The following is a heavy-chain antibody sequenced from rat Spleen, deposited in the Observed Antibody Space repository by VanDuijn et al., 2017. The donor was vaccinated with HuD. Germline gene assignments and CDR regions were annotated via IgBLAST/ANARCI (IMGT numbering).Heavy chain of an antibody. CDR1: GFTFNNHW. J-gene: IGHJ3*01. V-gene: IGHV5-31*01. Sequence: EVQLEESGGGLVQPGRSLKLSCVASGFTFNNHWMTWIRQAPGKGLEWIASITNTGGSTYYPDSVKDRFTISRDNAKSTLHLQMNSLRSEDTATYYCIRDGDYGGYWFAYWGQGTLVTVSS. CDR2: ITNTGGST. CDR3: IRDGDYGGYWFAY. D-gene: IGHD1-11*01.